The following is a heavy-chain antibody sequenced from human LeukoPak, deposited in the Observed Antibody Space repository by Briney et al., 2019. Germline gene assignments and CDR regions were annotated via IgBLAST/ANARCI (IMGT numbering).Heavy chain of an antibody. J-gene: IGHJ4*02. Sequence: GGSLRLSCADSGFLFSNSWMAWVRQAPGRGLERMANINQDGSAKTCVDSVKGRFTISRDNAKHSLYLQMNSLRAEDTAMYYCARDSGYNAFDYWGQGTLVTVSS. D-gene: IGHD5-12*01. CDR2: INQDGSAK. CDR1: GFLFSNSW. CDR3: ARDSGYNAFDY. V-gene: IGHV3-7*05.